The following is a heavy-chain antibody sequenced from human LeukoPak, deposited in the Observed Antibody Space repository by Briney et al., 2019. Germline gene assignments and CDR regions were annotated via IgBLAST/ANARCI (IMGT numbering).Heavy chain of an antibody. Sequence: GRSLRLSCAASGFTFSSYGMHWVRQAPGKGLEWVAVIWYDGSNKYYADSVKGRFTISRDNSKNTLYQQMNSLRAEDTAVYYCARAPLSPLGGMDVWGQGTTVTVSS. CDR1: GFTFSSYG. CDR2: IWYDGSNK. V-gene: IGHV3-33*01. J-gene: IGHJ6*02. CDR3: ARAPLSPLGGMDV.